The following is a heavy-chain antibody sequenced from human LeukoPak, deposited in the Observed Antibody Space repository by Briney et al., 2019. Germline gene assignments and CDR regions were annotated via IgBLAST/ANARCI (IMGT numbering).Heavy chain of an antibody. CDR3: ARTDYSNTNWFDA. Sequence: PAETLSLTCTVSGGSLSSYYWRWLRQPPGKGLEWVGYIHNSGSTHYNSSLKSRVTMSLDTSKNQFSLKLTSVPAADTAAYYCARTDYSNTNWFDAWGQGTLVTVSS. V-gene: IGHV4-59*12. CDR2: IHNSGST. J-gene: IGHJ5*02. CDR1: GGSLSSYY. D-gene: IGHD4-11*01.